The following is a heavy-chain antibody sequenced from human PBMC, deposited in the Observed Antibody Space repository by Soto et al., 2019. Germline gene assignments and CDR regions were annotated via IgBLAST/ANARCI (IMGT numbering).Heavy chain of an antibody. Sequence: GETMKISCKGSGYSFTSYWIGWVRQMPGKGLEWMGIIYPGDSDTRYSPSFQGQVTISADKSISTAYLQWSSLKASDTAMYYCARHYHSSSWYKAYYYYGMDVWGQGTTVTVSS. D-gene: IGHD6-13*01. J-gene: IGHJ6*02. CDR2: IYPGDSDT. CDR3: ARHYHSSSWYKAYYYYGMDV. CDR1: GYSFTSYW. V-gene: IGHV5-51*01.